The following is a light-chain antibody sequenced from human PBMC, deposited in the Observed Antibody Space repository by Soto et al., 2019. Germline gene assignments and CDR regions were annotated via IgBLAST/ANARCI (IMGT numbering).Light chain of an antibody. Sequence: EIVMTQSPATLSVSPGERATLSCRASQSVTNNLAWYQQKAGQAPRLLIYDASSRATGIPDRFSGSGSGTDFTLTISRLEPEDFAVYYCQQYGSSPLTFGGGTKVDIK. CDR1: QSVTNN. CDR2: DAS. J-gene: IGKJ4*01. CDR3: QQYGSSPLT. V-gene: IGKV3-20*01.